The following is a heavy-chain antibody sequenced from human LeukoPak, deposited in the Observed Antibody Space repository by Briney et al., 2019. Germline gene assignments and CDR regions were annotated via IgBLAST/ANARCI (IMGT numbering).Heavy chain of an antibody. CDR3: ATDVEMATSKAFDI. Sequence: ASVKVSCKVSGYTLTELSMHWVRQAPGKGLEWMGGFDPEDGETIYAQKFQGRVTMTEDTSTDTAYMELGSLRSEGTAVYYCATDVEMATSKAFDIWGQGTMVTVSS. CDR2: FDPEDGET. J-gene: IGHJ3*02. V-gene: IGHV1-24*01. D-gene: IGHD5-24*01. CDR1: GYTLTELS.